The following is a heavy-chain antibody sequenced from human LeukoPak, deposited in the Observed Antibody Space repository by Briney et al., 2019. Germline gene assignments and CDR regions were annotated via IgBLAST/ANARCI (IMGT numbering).Heavy chain of an antibody. V-gene: IGHV4-59*12. Sequence: SETLSLTCTVSGGSISSYYWTWIRQPPGKGLEWIGYIYHRGSANYNPSLKSRLSISVDTSKNQFSLKLGSVTAADTAVYFCARDRGSSLTPWGQGTLVTVSS. CDR1: GGSISSYY. CDR3: ARDRGSSLTP. CDR2: IYHRGSA. J-gene: IGHJ4*02. D-gene: IGHD6-13*01.